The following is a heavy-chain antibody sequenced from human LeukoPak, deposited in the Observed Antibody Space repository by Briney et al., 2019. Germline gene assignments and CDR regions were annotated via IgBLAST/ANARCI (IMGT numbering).Heavy chain of an antibody. Sequence: GGSLRLSCAASGFTFSSDAMSWVRQAPGKGLEWVSAISGSGVRRYYADSVKGRFTISRDNSKNTLYLQMNSLRAEDTAVYYCAKDRAPFEEQWLPSVDYWGQGTLVTVSS. J-gene: IGHJ4*02. V-gene: IGHV3-23*01. D-gene: IGHD6-19*01. CDR1: GFTFSSDA. CDR3: AKDRAPFEEQWLPSVDY. CDR2: ISGSGVRR.